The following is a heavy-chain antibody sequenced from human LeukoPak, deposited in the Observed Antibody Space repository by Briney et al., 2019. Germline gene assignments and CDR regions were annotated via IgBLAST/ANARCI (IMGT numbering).Heavy chain of an antibody. CDR1: GGTFSSYA. CDR2: IIPIFGTA. D-gene: IGHD3-3*01. J-gene: IGHJ5*02. V-gene: IGHV1-69*01. Sequence: SVKVSCKASGGTFSSYAISWVRQAPGQGLEWMGGIIPIFGTANYAQKFQGRVTITADESTSTAYMELSSLRSEDTAVYYCARHRMRYYDFWSGYADNWFDPWGQGTLVTVSS. CDR3: ARHRMRYYDFWSGYADNWFDP.